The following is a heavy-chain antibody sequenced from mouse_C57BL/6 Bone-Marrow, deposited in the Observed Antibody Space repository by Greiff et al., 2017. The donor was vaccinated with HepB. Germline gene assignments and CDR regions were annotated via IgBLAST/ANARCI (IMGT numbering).Heavy chain of an antibody. CDR3: VCDGSFYFDY. J-gene: IGHJ2*01. CDR1: GFTFSDYG. V-gene: IGHV5-17*01. D-gene: IGHD1-1*02. CDR2: ISSGSSTI. Sequence: DVMLVVSGGGLVKPGGSLKLSCAASGFTFSDYGMHWVRQAPEKGLEWVAYISSGSSTIYYVDTVKGRFTISRDNAKNTLFLQMTSLRSEDTAMYYCVCDGSFYFDYWGQGTTLTVSS.